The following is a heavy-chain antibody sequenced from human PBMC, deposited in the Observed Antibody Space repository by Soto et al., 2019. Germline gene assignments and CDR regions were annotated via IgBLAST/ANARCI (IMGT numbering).Heavy chain of an antibody. Sequence: QLQLQESGPGLVKPSETLSLTCTVSGGSISSSGYYWGWIRQPPGKGLEWIGTIYYSGSTYYNPSLKSRGTISVDPSKNQFSLRLSSVTAADTAVYYCATSTWFDPWGQGTLVTVSS. CDR3: ATSTWFDP. V-gene: IGHV4-39*01. CDR1: GGSISSSGYY. D-gene: IGHD2-2*01. J-gene: IGHJ5*02. CDR2: IYYSGST.